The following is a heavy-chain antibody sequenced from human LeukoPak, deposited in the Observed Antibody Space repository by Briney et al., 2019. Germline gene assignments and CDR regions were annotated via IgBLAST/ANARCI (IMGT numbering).Heavy chain of an antibody. J-gene: IGHJ4*02. CDR3: ARAIAVAAFDY. D-gene: IGHD6-19*01. V-gene: IGHV1-2*02. CDR2: INPNSGDT. Sequence: ASVKVSCKASGYTFTGYYMHWVRQAPGQGLEWMGCINPNSGDTNYAQKFQGRVTMTRDTSISTAYMELSRLRSDDTAVYYCARAIAVAAFDYWGQGTLVTVSS. CDR1: GYTFTGYY.